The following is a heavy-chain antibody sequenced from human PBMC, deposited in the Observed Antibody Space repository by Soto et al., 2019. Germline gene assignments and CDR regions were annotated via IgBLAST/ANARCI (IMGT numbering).Heavy chain of an antibody. D-gene: IGHD3-22*01. V-gene: IGHV3-7*03. CDR1: GFTFSSYW. Sequence: GGSLSLSCEGSGFTFSSYWMSWVRQAPGKGLEWVANIKQDGSDRYYVGSVKGRFTISRDNAKNSLYLHMNSLRAEDTAVYYCAKNPGYYYDSTGYHFDYWGQGTLVTVSS. CDR2: IKQDGSDR. J-gene: IGHJ4*02. CDR3: AKNPGYYYDSTGYHFDY.